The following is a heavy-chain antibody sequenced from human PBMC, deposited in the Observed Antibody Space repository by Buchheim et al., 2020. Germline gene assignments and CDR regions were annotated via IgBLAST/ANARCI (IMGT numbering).Heavy chain of an antibody. CDR1: GFTFSTYA. V-gene: IGHV3-23*04. D-gene: IGHD6-19*01. CDR2: ISSSGGST. CDR3: AKRLGIEAGEGYDMDV. J-gene: IGHJ6*02. Sequence: EVQLVESGGDLVQPGGSLRLSCAASGFTFSTYAMSWVRQAPGKGREWVSTISSSGGSTFYADSVKGRFTISRDNSRNRLYLQIKSLRAEDTAVFYCAKRLGIEAGEGYDMDVWGQGTT.